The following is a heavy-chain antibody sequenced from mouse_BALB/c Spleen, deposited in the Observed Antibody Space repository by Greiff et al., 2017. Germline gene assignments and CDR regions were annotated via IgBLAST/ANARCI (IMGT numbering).Heavy chain of an antibody. CDR3: AIYYRYDGFAY. D-gene: IGHD2-14*01. CDR2: ISSGSSTI. J-gene: IGHJ3*01. CDR1: GFTFSSFG. Sequence: EVQLVESGGGLVQPGGSRKLSCAASGFTFSSFGMHWVRQAPEKGLEWVAYISSGSSTIYYADTVKGRFTISRDNPKNTLFLQMTSLRSEDTAMYYCAIYYRYDGFAYWGQGTLVTVSA. V-gene: IGHV5-17*02.